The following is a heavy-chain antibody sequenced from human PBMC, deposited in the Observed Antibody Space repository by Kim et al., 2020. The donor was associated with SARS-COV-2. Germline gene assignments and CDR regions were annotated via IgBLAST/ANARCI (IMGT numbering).Heavy chain of an antibody. CDR1: GGTFSSYA. V-gene: IGHV1-69*04. J-gene: IGHJ3*02. CDR3: ARNLNSPILTGKADDAFDI. Sequence: SVKVSCKASGGTFSSYAISWVRQAPGQGLEWMGRIIPILGIANYAQKFQGRVTITTDKSTSTAYMELSSLRSEDTAVYYCARNLNSPILTGKADDAFDIWGQGTMVTVSS. CDR2: IIPILGIA. D-gene: IGHD3-9*01.